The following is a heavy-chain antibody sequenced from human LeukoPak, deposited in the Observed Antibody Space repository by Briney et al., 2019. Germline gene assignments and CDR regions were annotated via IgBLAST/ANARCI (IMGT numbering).Heavy chain of an antibody. D-gene: IGHD2-21*02. V-gene: IGHV3-73*01. J-gene: IGHJ4*02. CDR1: GFTFSGYP. CDR2: IKTKADNYAT. CDR3: TRLIEIGDPFDS. Sequence: SGGSLKLSCAASGFTFSGYPIQWVRQASGKGLEWVGRIKTKADNYATAYAASVKGRFTISRDDSKNTAYLQMNSLETEDTAVYYCTRLIEIGDPFDSWGQGTLVTVSS.